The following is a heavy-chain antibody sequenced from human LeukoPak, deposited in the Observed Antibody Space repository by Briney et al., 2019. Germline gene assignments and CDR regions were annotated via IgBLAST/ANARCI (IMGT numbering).Heavy chain of an antibody. J-gene: IGHJ4*02. D-gene: IGHD6-19*01. V-gene: IGHV3-23*01. CDR2: ISGSGGST. CDR1: GFTFSSYA. Sequence: GGSLRLSCAASGFTFSSYAMSWVRQAPGKALEWVSAISGSGGSTYYADSVKGRFTISRDNSKNTLYLQMNSLRAEDTAVYYCAKDSAGYSSGWYPLWGQGTLVTVSS. CDR3: AKDSAGYSSGWYPL.